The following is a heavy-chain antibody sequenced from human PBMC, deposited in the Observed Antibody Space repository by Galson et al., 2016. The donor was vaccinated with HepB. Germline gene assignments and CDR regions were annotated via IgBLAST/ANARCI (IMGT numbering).Heavy chain of an antibody. CDR2: ISGSGGST. CDR1: GFTFSNYA. J-gene: IGHJ4*02. V-gene: IGHV3-23*01. Sequence: SLRLSCAASGFTFSNYAMSWVRQAPGKGLEWVSVISGSGGSTNYADSVRGRFTTSRDNSKNTVYLQMNSLRAEDTAVYYCARDEDGDYLDYWGQGTLVTVSS. D-gene: IGHD4-17*01. CDR3: ARDEDGDYLDY.